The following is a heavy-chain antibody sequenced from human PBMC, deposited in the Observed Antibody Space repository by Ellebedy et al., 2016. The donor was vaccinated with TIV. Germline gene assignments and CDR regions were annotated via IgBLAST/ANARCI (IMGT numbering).Heavy chain of an antibody. CDR2: IYSSGRT. V-gene: IGHV4-59*01. CDR1: GSSISSYY. J-gene: IGHJ3*01. CDR3: ARTTAFDV. D-gene: IGHD1-14*01. Sequence: SETLSLXCTVSGSSISSYYWTWIRQPPGRGLEWIGHIYSSGRTNYNPSLKGRVTMSVDTSKNQFSLRLSSVTAADTAVYYCARTTAFDVWGQGTMVTVSS.